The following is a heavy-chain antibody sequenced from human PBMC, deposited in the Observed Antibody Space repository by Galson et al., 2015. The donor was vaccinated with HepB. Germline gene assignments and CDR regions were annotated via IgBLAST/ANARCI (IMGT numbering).Heavy chain of an antibody. J-gene: IGHJ3*02. Sequence: TLSLTCTVSGGSISSGGYYWSWIRQHPGKGLEWIGYIYYSGSTYYNPSLKSRVTISVDTSKNQFSLKLSSVTAADTAVHYCAAGRLYDSSGYWGQGAFDIWGQGTMVTVSS. CDR1: GGSISSGGYY. V-gene: IGHV4-31*03. CDR3: AAGRLYDSSGYWGQGAFDI. CDR2: IYYSGST. D-gene: IGHD3-22*01.